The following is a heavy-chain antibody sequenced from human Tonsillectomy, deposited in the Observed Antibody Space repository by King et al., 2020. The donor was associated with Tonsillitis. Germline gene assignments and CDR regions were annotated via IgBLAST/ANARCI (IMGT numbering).Heavy chain of an antibody. D-gene: IGHD3-16*01. V-gene: IGHV1-18*04. CDR2: SSAYSGDT. CDR3: ARRGSMVPIASYDF. J-gene: IGHJ4*02. CDR1: GYTFTRYD. Sequence: VQLVESGAEVKKPGASVKVSCKASGYTFTRYDISWVRQAPGQGLEWIGWSSAYSGDTNYAQKVQGRVTMTTDTSTSTAYMDLRSLRSDDTAVYYCARRGSMVPIASYDFWGRGTLVTVSS.